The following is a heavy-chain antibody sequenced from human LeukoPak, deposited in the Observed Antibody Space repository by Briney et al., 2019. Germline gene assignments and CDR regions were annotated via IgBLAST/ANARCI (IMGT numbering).Heavy chain of an antibody. CDR1: GFTFSTYG. V-gene: IGHV3-9*01. CDR3: AKAMYYYDSSGLFDY. J-gene: IGHJ4*02. D-gene: IGHD3-22*01. CDR2: ISWNSGSI. Sequence: GGTLRLSCAASGFTFSTYGMNWVRQAPGKGLEWVSGISWNSGSIGYADSVKGRFTISRDNAKNSLYLQMNSLRAEDTALYYCAKAMYYYDSSGLFDYWGQGTLVTVSS.